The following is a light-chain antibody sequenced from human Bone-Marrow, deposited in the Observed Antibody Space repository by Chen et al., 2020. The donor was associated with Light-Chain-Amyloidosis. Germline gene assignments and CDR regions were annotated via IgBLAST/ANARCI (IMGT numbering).Light chain of an antibody. Sequence: SYELTQPPSVSVSPGPTARITCSGDDLPTNYAHWYQQKPGQAPVLVIHRDTEMPSGISVRFSGSSSGTTATLTISGVQAEDEADYHCQSADSSGTYEVIFGGGTKLTVL. J-gene: IGLJ2*01. CDR2: RDT. V-gene: IGLV3-25*03. CDR1: DLPTNY. CDR3: QSADSSGTYEVI.